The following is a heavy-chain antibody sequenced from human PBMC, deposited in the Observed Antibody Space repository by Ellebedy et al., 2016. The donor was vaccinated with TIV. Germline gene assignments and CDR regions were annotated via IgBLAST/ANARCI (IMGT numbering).Heavy chain of an antibody. CDR2: ISGSGGST. Sequence: GESLKISCAASGFTFSSYAMSWVRQAPGKGLEWVSAISGSGGSTYYADSVKGRFTTSRDNSKNTLYLQMNSLRAEDTAVYYCARGGVRAAIRYFDLWGRGTLVTVSS. CDR3: ARGGVRAAIRYFDL. D-gene: IGHD6-13*01. J-gene: IGHJ2*01. V-gene: IGHV3-23*01. CDR1: GFTFSSYA.